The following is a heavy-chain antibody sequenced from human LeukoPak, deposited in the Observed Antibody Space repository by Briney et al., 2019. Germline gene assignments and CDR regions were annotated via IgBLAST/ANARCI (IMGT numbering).Heavy chain of an antibody. CDR2: IYYSGST. J-gene: IGHJ5*02. V-gene: IGHV4-30-4*08. Sequence: SQTLSLTCTVSGGSISSGDYYWSRIRQPPGKGLEWIGYIYYSGSTYYNPSLKSRVTISVDTSKNQFSLKLSSVTAADTAVYYCARAGSSSWYYYWFDPWGQGTLVTVSS. D-gene: IGHD6-13*01. CDR3: ARAGSSSWYYYWFDP. CDR1: GGSISSGDYY.